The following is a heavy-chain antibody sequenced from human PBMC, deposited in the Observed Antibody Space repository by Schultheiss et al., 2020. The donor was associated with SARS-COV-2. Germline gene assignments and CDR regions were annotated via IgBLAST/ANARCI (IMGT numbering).Heavy chain of an antibody. CDR3: ARASYEFSGWDGVY. V-gene: IGHV3-30-3*01. Sequence: GGSLRLSCAASGFTFNRYVIHWVRQAPGKGLEWVALISYDGINKYYADSVKGRFTISRDNSKNTVYVEMNSLRDDDTALYYCARASYEFSGWDGVYWGQGTLVTVSS. D-gene: IGHD3-3*01. J-gene: IGHJ4*02. CDR2: ISYDGINK. CDR1: GFTFNRYV.